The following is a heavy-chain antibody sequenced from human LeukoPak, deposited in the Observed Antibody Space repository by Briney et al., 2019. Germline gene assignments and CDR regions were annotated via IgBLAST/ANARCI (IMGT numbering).Heavy chain of an antibody. J-gene: IGHJ4*02. V-gene: IGHV4-34*01. Sequence: PWETLSLTCAVYGGSFSGYSWSWIRQPPGKGLEWIGEINHSGSTNYNPSLESRVTISVDTSKDQFSLKLSSVTAADTAVYYCARAGSMRWLRWGQGTLVTVSS. CDR3: ARAGSMRWLR. CDR1: GGSFSGYS. CDR2: INHSGST. D-gene: IGHD5-24*01.